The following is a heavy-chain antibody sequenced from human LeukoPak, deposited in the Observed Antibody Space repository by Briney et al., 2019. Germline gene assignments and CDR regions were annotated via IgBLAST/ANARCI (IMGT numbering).Heavy chain of an antibody. Sequence: PSETLSLTCAVYGGSFSGYYWSWIRQPPGEGLEWIGEINHSGSTNYNPSLKSRVTISVDTSKNQFSLKLSSVTAADTAVYYCARGPTLYGDHDHFDYWGQGTLVTVSS. V-gene: IGHV4-34*01. CDR3: ARGPTLYGDHDHFDY. CDR1: GGSFSGYY. J-gene: IGHJ4*02. D-gene: IGHD4-17*01. CDR2: INHSGST.